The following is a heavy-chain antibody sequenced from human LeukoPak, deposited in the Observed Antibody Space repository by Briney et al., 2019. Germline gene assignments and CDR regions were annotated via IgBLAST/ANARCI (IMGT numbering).Heavy chain of an antibody. CDR3: AKDYYGPSGGIDY. CDR2: IWYDGSNR. V-gene: IGHV3-33*06. Sequence: GGSLRLSCAASGFTFSSYGMHWVRQAPGKGLEWVAVIWYDGSNRYYADSVKGRFTISRDNSMNTLYLQMNSLRAEDTAVYYCAKDYYGPSGGIDYWGQGTLVTVSS. CDR1: GFTFSSYG. D-gene: IGHD3-10*01. J-gene: IGHJ4*02.